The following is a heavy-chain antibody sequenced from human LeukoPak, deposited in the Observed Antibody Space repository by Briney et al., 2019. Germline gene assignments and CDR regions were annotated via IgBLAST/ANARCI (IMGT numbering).Heavy chain of an antibody. J-gene: IGHJ4*02. Sequence: SETLSLTCTVSGGSISSGDYYWSWIRQPPGKGLEWIGYIYYSGSTYYNPSLKSRVTISVDTSKNQFSLKLSSVTAADTAVYYCRGITYYDILTGHPIDYWGQGTLVTVSS. V-gene: IGHV4-30-4*08. CDR2: IYYSGST. CDR3: RGITYYDILTGHPIDY. D-gene: IGHD3-9*01. CDR1: GGSISSGDYY.